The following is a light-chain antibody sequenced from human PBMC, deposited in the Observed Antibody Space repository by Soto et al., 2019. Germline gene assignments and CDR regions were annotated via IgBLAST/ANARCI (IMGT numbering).Light chain of an antibody. CDR1: SSAVGGYNY. CDR3: SSYTSSSTYV. J-gene: IGLJ1*01. CDR2: DVN. Sequence: QSVLTQPASVSGSPGQSIAISCTGTSSAVGGYNYVSWYQQHPGKAPKLMVYDVNDRPSGVSDRFSGSKSGNTASLTISGLQAEDEADYYSSSYTSSSTYVVRTGTKVTV. V-gene: IGLV2-14*01.